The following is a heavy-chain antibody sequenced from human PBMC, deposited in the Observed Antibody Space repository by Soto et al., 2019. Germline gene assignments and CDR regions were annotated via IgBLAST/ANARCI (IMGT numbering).Heavy chain of an antibody. CDR1: GGSITSRNYY. CDR2: IYYSGST. CDR3: ARQNPLSVDGYGLGGYYLDC. J-gene: IGHJ4*02. D-gene: IGHD5-12*01. Sequence: SETLSLTCTVSGGSITSRNYYWGWIRQPPGKGLEWIGNIYYSGSTSYNPSLKSRVTISVDTSKNQLSLRLSSVTAADTAVYYRARQNPLSVDGYGLGGYYLDCLGQGILVTVSS. V-gene: IGHV4-39*01.